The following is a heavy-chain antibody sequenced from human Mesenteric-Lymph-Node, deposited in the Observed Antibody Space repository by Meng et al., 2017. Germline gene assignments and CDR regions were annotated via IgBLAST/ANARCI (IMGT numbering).Heavy chain of an antibody. Sequence: GESLKISCEASGSTFSSSWMTWVRQAPGKGLEWVAFISPDGRQELYVDSVKGRFTISRDNAKNSLYLQMSSLRTEDTAVYFCSNILDWGQGTLVTVSS. CDR1: GSTFSSSW. V-gene: IGHV3-7*01. D-gene: IGHD2-21*01. CDR2: ISPDGRQE. CDR3: SNILD. J-gene: IGHJ4*02.